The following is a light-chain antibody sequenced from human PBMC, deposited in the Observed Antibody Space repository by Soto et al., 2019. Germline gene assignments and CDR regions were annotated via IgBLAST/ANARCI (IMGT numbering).Light chain of an antibody. CDR1: QSISNY. CDR2: AAS. V-gene: IGKV1-39*01. Sequence: DMEMTQSPSSLSASVGDRVTITCRASQSISNYLNWYQHKPGKGPKLLIYAASSLQSGVPTRFSGSGSGTDFTLTINSLQPEDFATYYCQQSYGTPLTFGGGNKIEIK. J-gene: IGKJ4*01. CDR3: QQSYGTPLT.